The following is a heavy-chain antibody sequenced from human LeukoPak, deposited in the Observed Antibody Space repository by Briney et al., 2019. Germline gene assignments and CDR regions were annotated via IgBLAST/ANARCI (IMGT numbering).Heavy chain of an antibody. D-gene: IGHD1-26*01. CDR1: GYTFTSYY. CDR3: AGASGGYGEGFAY. V-gene: IGHV1-46*03. CDR2: INPSGGST. Sequence: ASVKVSCKASGYTFTSYYMHWVRQAPGQGLEWMGIINPSGGSTSYAQKFQGRVTRTRDTSTSTVYMELSRLRSEDTAVYYCAGASGGYGEGFAYWGQGTLVT. J-gene: IGHJ4*02.